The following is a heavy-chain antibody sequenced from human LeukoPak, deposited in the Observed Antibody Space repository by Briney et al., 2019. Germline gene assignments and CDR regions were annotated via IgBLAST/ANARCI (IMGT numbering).Heavy chain of an antibody. CDR2: IGTGGDT. V-gene: IGHV3-13*01. CDR1: GFTFGSYD. D-gene: IGHD2-21*02. J-gene: IGHJ3*02. CDR3: AREINERHGDSYIGAFDI. Sequence: GESLRLSCAASGFTFGSYDMHWVRQATGKGPEWVSAIGTGGDTYYLDSVKGRFTISRENAKNSLYLQMNSLRAGDTAVYYCAREINERHGDSYIGAFDIWGQGTMVTVS.